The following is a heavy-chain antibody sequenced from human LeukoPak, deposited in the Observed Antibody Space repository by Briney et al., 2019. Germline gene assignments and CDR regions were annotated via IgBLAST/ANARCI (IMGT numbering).Heavy chain of an antibody. V-gene: IGHV3-64*01. Sequence: PGGSLRLSCAASGFSFSNYVMHWVRQAPGKGLEYVSAIMPNGETRGYANSMKGRFTISRDNSKNTLYLQMGSLRAEDMAIYYCARDLDGGFAFDIWGQGTLVTVSS. J-gene: IGHJ3*02. CDR3: ARDLDGGFAFDI. CDR1: GFSFSNYV. CDR2: IMPNGETR. D-gene: IGHD2-15*01.